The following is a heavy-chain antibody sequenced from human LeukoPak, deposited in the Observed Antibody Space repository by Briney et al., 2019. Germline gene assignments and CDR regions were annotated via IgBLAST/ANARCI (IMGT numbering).Heavy chain of an antibody. D-gene: IGHD3-22*01. J-gene: IGHJ5*02. Sequence: SVKVSCKASGYTFTSYDISWVRQAPGQGLEWMGGIIPIFGTANYAQKFQGRVTITADESTSTAYMELSSLRSEDTAVYYCVGLRDYYYDSSGYPSGWFDPWGQGTLVTVSS. CDR1: GYTFTSYD. CDR3: VGLRDYYYDSSGYPSGWFDP. CDR2: IIPIFGTA. V-gene: IGHV1-69*13.